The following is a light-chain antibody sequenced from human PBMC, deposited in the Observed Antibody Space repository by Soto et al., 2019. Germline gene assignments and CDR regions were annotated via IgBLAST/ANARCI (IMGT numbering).Light chain of an antibody. CDR1: SSDVGGYDY. Sequence: QSVLTQPASVSGSPGQSITISCTRTSSDVGGYDYVSWYQQHPGKAPKLMIYGVSNRPSGVSNRFSGSKSGNTASLTISGLQAEDEADYYCSSYTNSITHVFGGGTKVTVL. CDR3: SSYTNSITHV. J-gene: IGLJ3*02. V-gene: IGLV2-14*03. CDR2: GVS.